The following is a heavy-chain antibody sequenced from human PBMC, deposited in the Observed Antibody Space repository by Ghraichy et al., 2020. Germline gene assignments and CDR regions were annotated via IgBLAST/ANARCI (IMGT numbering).Heavy chain of an antibody. CDR1: GYIFSNYY. J-gene: IGHJ6*02. CDR2: INPGVGIT. D-gene: IGHD6-19*01. V-gene: IGHV1-46*01. CDR3: ARGIEVAGYYYYYGMDV. Sequence: ASVKVSCKASGYIFSNYYIHWLRQAPGQGLEWLGIINPGVGITNDAQKFQGRLTMSRDTFTGSVYMELSSLTSEDTAGYYCARGIEVAGYYYYYGMDVWGQGTTVTVSS.